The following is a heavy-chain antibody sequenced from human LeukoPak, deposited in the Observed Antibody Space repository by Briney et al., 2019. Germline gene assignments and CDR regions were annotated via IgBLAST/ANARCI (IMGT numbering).Heavy chain of an antibody. Sequence: KPSETLSLTCAVYGGSLSGYYWSWIRQPPGKGLEWIGEINHSGSTNYNPSLKSRVTISVDTSKNQFSLKLSSVTAADTAVYYCARGYSGYDPYFDYWGQGTLVTVSS. V-gene: IGHV4-34*01. J-gene: IGHJ4*02. CDR3: ARGYSGYDPYFDY. D-gene: IGHD5-12*01. CDR2: INHSGST. CDR1: GGSLSGYY.